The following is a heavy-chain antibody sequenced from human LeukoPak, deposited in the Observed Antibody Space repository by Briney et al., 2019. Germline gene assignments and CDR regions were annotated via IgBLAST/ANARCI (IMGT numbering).Heavy chain of an antibody. D-gene: IGHD6-13*01. J-gene: IGHJ3*02. V-gene: IGHV3-23*01. CDR1: GFTFSTYA. CDR3: AKHIRQQVVRDAFDM. CDR2: MRSGGT. Sequence: GGSLRLSCAASGFTFSTYAMAWVRQAPGKGLEWVSVMRSGGTYYADSVKGRFTISRDNSKNTLYLQMESLRVEDTAVYYCAKHIRQQVVRDAFDMWGQGTMVTVSS.